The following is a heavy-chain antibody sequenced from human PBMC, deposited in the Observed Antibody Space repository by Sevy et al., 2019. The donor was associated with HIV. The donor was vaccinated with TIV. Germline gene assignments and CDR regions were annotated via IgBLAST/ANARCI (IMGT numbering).Heavy chain of an antibody. V-gene: IGHV1-24*01. CDR3: TTMEYYHNIIGSSSGDY. CDR2: FDPEDGDT. D-gene: IGHD3-22*01. Sequence: ASVKVSCKVSGYTLTKLDMHWVRQAPGKGLEWMGGFDPEDGDTFYAKKFQGRVTMTEDTSNDTAYMELSSLRSEDTAVYYCTTMEYYHNIIGSSSGDYWGQGTLVTVSS. J-gene: IGHJ4*02. CDR1: GYTLTKLD.